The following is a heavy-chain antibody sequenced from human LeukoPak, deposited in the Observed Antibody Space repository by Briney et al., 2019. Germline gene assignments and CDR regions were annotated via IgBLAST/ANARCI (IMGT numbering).Heavy chain of an antibody. D-gene: IGHD2-15*01. J-gene: IGHJ4*02. Sequence: SETLSLTCTVSGGSISSYYWSWIQQPAGKGLEWIGRIYTSGSTNYNPSLKSRVTMSVDTSKNQFSLKLSSVTAADTAVYYCERAPQGVAAANYFDYWGQGTLVTVSS. CDR2: IYTSGST. CDR1: GGSISSYY. CDR3: ERAPQGVAAANYFDY. V-gene: IGHV4-4*07.